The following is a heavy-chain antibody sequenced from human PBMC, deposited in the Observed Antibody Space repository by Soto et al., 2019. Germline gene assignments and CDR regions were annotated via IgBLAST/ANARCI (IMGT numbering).Heavy chain of an antibody. V-gene: IGHV4-34*01. CDR3: ARKYSSGWYHFDY. Sequence: PSETLSLTCAVYGGSFSGYYWSWIRQPPGKGLEWIGEINHSGSTNYNPSLKSRVTISVDTSKNQFSLKLSSVTAADTAVYYCARKYSSGWYHFDYWGQGTLVTVSS. CDR1: GGSFSGYY. CDR2: INHSGST. D-gene: IGHD6-19*01. J-gene: IGHJ4*02.